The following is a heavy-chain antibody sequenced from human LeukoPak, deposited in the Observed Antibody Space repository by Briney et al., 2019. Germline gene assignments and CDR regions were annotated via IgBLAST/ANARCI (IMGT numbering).Heavy chain of an antibody. J-gene: IGHJ5*02. CDR1: GDSVSSNSAA. D-gene: IGHD6-13*01. CDR3: ARDAEGYSSSWYYWFDP. CDR2: TYYRSKWYN. V-gene: IGHV6-1*01. Sequence: SQTLSLTCAISGDSVSSNSAAWNWTRQSPSRGLEWLGRTYYRSKWYNDYAVSVKSRITINPDTSKNQFSLQLNSVTPEDTAVYYCARDAEGYSSSWYYWFDPWGQGTLVTVSS.